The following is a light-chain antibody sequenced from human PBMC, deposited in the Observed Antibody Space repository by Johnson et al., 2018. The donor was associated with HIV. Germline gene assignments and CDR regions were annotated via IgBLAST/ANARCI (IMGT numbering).Light chain of an antibody. CDR3: GTWDSSLSTGYV. J-gene: IGLJ1*01. CDR1: SSNIGNNY. CDR2: ENN. V-gene: IGLV1-51*02. Sequence: QSVLTQPPSVSAAPGQKVTISCSRSSSNIGNNYVSWYQQLPGTAPKLLIYENNKRPSGIPDRFSGSKSGTSATLGITGLQTGDEADYYCGTWDSSLSTGYVFGTGTKVTVL.